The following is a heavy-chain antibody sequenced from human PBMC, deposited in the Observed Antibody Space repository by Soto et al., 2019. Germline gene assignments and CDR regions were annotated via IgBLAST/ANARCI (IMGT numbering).Heavy chain of an antibody. CDR3: AKDKPHPSTHYGGSGRLAPSYFDY. CDR1: GVTFISYA. J-gene: IGHJ4*02. D-gene: IGHD3-10*01. V-gene: IGHV3-23*01. Sequence: VGFLRLSCAASGVTFISYAMSWVRQAPGKGLEWVSAISGSGGSTYYADSVKGRFTISRDNSKNTLYLQMNSLRAEDTAVYYCAKDKPHPSTHYGGSGRLAPSYFDYWGQGTLVTVSS. CDR2: ISGSGGST.